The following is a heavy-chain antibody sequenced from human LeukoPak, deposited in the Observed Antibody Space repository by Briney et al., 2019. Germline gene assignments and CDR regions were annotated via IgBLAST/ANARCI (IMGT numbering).Heavy chain of an antibody. V-gene: IGHV3-30*02. CDR2: IRNDGSMK. D-gene: IGHD2-2*01. Sequence: GGSLRLSCAASGFIFSNYGMHWVRQTPAKGLEWVAFIRNDGSMKYYAASVKGRFTNSRDNSKNTLYLQMNNLRTEDVAVYYCAKSDIIEVSDAKGNWFDPWGQGSLVTVSS. CDR1: GFIFSNYG. CDR3: AKSDIIEVSDAKGNWFDP. J-gene: IGHJ5*02.